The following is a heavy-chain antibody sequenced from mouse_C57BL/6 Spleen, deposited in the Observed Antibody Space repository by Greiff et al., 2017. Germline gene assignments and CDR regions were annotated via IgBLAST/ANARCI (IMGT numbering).Heavy chain of an antibody. CDR1: GFTFSDYY. Sequence: EVMLVESGGGLVQPGGSLKLSCAASGFTFSDYYMYWVRQTPEKRLEWVAYISNGGGSTYYPDTVKGRFTISRDNAKNTLYLQMSRLKSEDTAMYYCARHDSNYGDYWGQGTSVTVSS. CDR3: ARHDSNYGDY. V-gene: IGHV5-12*01. J-gene: IGHJ4*01. D-gene: IGHD2-5*01. CDR2: ISNGGGST.